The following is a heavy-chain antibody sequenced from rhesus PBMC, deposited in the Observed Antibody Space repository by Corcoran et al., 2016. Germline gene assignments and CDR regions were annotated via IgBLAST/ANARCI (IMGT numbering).Heavy chain of an antibody. V-gene: IGHV4S11*01. CDR3: AGQWTRAGGPDAFDF. D-gene: IGHD6-13*01. CDR1: GGSISSNY. J-gene: IGHJ3*01. CDR2: IYGSGSST. Sequence: QEQLQESVPGLVKPLETLSPTCAVSGGSISSNYWSWIRQAPGTGREWIGYIYGSGSSTNYNPYHSCGVTLSVDTSKTQISRKRSSVTAADTAVYYCAGQWTRAGGPDAFDFWGQGLRVTVSS.